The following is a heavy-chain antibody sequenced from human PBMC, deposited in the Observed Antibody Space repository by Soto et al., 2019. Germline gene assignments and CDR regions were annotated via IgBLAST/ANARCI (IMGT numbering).Heavy chain of an antibody. V-gene: IGHV1-69*13. CDR3: ARNGTLTGYSYGMDV. Sequence: SVKVSCKASGGTFSDFTINCVRQSPLQRLEWMGGIIPFFDTANYAERFQGRVTITADESTTTSFMEVSSLRSEDTAVYYCARNGTLTGYSYGMDVWGQGTMVTVSS. CDR1: GGTFSDFT. D-gene: IGHD1-1*01. CDR2: IIPFFDTA. J-gene: IGHJ6*02.